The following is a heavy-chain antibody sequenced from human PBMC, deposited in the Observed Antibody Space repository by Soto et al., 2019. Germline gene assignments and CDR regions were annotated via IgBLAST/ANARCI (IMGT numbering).Heavy chain of an antibody. Sequence: QLQLQESGPGLVKPSETLSLTCTVSGGSISSSSYYWGWIRQPPGKGLEWIGSIYYSGSTYYNPSLKSRVTISVDTSKNQFSLKLSSVTAADTAVYYCARFQWATVTRLEDVPGAYWGQGTLVTVSS. D-gene: IGHD4-17*01. CDR1: GGSISSSSYY. J-gene: IGHJ4*02. V-gene: IGHV4-39*01. CDR3: ARFQWATVTRLEDVPGAY. CDR2: IYYSGST.